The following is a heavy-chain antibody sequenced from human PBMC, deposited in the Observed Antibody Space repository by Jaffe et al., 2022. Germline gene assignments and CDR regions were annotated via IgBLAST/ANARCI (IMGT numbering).Heavy chain of an antibody. J-gene: IGHJ4*02. V-gene: IGHV3-23*01. D-gene: IGHD2-2*01. CDR2: ISGSGGST. Sequence: EVQLLESGGGLVQPGGSLRLSCAASGFTFSSYAMSWVRQAPGKGLEWVSAISGSGGSTYYADSVKGRFTISRDNSKNTLYLQMNSLRAEDTAVYYCAKDEIVVVPAATLWLDYWGQGTLVTVSS. CDR1: GFTFSSYA. CDR3: AKDEIVVVPAATLWLDY.